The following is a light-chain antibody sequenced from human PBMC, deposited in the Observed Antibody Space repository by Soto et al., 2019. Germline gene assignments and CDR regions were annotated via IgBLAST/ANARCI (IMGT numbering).Light chain of an antibody. CDR3: QQYGTSPYT. Sequence: DIVVTQAPATLSLSPGERATLSGSASQSVTSTYLAWYQQIPGQAPRLLVYGTSTRATGIPDIFSGSGSGTDFTLTISRLDPDDFAVYYWQQYGTSPYTFSQGTKLEIK. J-gene: IGKJ2*01. CDR2: GTS. CDR1: QSVTSTY. V-gene: IGKV3-20*01.